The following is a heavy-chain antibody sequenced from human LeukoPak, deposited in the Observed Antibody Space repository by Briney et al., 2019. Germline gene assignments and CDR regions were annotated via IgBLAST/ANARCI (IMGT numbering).Heavy chain of an antibody. CDR1: GFTFDDYG. V-gene: IGHV3-23*01. J-gene: IGHJ4*02. Sequence: PGGSLRLSCAASGFTFDDYGMTWVRQAPGKGLEWVSAISGSGGSTYYADSVKGRFTISRDNSKNTLYLQMNSLRAEDTAVYYCALTTRVDYWGQGTLVTVSS. CDR2: ISGSGGST. CDR3: ALTTRVDY. D-gene: IGHD2/OR15-2a*01.